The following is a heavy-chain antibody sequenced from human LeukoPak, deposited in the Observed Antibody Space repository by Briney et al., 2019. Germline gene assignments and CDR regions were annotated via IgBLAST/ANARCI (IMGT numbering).Heavy chain of an antibody. CDR3: AREVLDTAMALGY. Sequence: PGGSLRLSCAASGFTFSNYGMHWIRQAPGKGLEWVSIIYSGGTTYYADSVKGRFTISRDNSKNTLYLQMNSLRAEDTAVYYCAREVLDTAMALGYWGQGTLVTVSS. D-gene: IGHD5-18*01. CDR1: GFTFSNYG. J-gene: IGHJ4*02. V-gene: IGHV3-66*01. CDR2: IYSGGTT.